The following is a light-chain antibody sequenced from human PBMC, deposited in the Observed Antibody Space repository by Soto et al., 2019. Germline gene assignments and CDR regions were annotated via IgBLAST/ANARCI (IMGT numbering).Light chain of an antibody. V-gene: IGLV1-40*01. CDR3: HSYGDCLSVHYV. J-gene: IGLJ1*01. Sequence: QSVLTQPPSVSGAPGQTVTISCTGSSSNIGSTYDVQWYQQLPGTAPKLLIHGNTNRPSGVPDRFSGSKSGTSASPAITGLQADDEADYYGHSYGDCLSVHYVFGTGTKLTVL. CDR2: GNT. CDR1: SSNIGSTYD.